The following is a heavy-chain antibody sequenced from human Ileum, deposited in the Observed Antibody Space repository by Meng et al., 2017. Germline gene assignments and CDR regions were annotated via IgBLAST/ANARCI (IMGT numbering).Heavy chain of an antibody. CDR1: GYTFTGYY. J-gene: IGHJ6*02. D-gene: IGHD3-22*01. V-gene: IGHV1-2*06. Sequence: ASVKVSCKASGYTFTGYYMHWVRQAPGQGLEWMGRINPNSGGTNYAQKFQGRVTMTRDTSISTAYMELSRLRSDDTAVYYCARWKYYDSSGYLYYYGMDVWGQGTTVTVSS. CDR2: INPNSGGT. CDR3: ARWKYYDSSGYLYYYGMDV.